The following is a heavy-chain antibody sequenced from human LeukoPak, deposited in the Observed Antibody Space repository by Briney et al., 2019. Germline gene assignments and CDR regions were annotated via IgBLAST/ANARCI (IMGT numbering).Heavy chain of an antibody. CDR3: ARGRYGDYSTY. J-gene: IGHJ4*02. V-gene: IGHV4-59*01. CDR1: GGSISSYY. Sequence: PSETLSLTCTVSGGSISSYYWSWIRQPPGKGLEWIGYIYYSGSTNYSPSLKSRVTISVDTSKNQFSLKLSSVTAADTAVYYCARGRYGDYSTYWGQGTLVTVSS. CDR2: IYYSGST. D-gene: IGHD4-17*01.